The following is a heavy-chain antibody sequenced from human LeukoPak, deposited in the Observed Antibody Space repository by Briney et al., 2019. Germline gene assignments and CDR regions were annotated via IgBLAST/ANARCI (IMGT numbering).Heavy chain of an antibody. CDR1: GYTFTGYY. CDR3: ARAVVSPNWYFDL. D-gene: IGHD4-23*01. V-gene: IGHV1-2*04. Sequence: GASVKVSCKASGYTFTGYYMHWVRQAPGQGLEWMGWINPNSGGTNYAQKFQGWVTMTRDTSISTAYMELSRLRSDDTAVYYCARAVVSPNWYFDLWGRGTLVTVSS. J-gene: IGHJ2*01. CDR2: INPNSGGT.